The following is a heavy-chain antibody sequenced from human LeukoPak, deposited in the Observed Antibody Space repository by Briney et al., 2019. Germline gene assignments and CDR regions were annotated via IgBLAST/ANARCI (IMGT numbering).Heavy chain of an antibody. D-gene: IGHD1-1*01. CDR1: GGSLSSGSSY. CDR2: IFYTGST. J-gene: IGHJ4*02. CDR3: ARVGIISEPTATFYFDY. V-gene: IGHV4-31*03. Sequence: SETLSLTCTVSGGSLSSGSSYWSWIRQHPGKGLEWIGYIFYTGSTYYNPSLNSRINISVVTSKNQFSLQLSSVTAADTAVYYCARVGIISEPTATFYFDYWGQGTLVTVSS.